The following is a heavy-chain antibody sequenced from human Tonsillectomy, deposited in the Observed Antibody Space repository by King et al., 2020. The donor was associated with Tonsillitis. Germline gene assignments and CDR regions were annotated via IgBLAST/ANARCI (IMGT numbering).Heavy chain of an antibody. CDR2: ISGSGGST. V-gene: IGHV3-23*04. J-gene: IGHJ6*02. D-gene: IGHD5-18*01. CDR3: AKVYVVDTAMVYYYYGMDV. Sequence: VQLVESGGGLVQPGGSLRLSCAASGFTFSSYAMSWVRQAPGKGLEWVSAISGSGGSTYYADSVEGRFTISRDNSKNTLYLQMNSLGAEDTAVYYCAKVYVVDTAMVYYYYGMDVWGQGTTVTVSS. CDR1: GFTFSSYA.